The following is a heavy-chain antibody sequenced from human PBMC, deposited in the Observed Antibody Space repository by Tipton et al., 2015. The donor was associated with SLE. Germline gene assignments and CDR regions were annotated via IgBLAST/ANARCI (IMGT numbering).Heavy chain of an antibody. CDR3: ARDSDYGSGSYDY. CDR1: GCTFSSYW. V-gene: IGHV3-74*01. CDR2: INSDGSST. J-gene: IGHJ4*02. D-gene: IGHD3-10*01. Sequence: SLRLSCAASGCTFSSYWMHWVRQAPGKGLVWVSRINSDGSSTSYADSVKGRFTISRDNAKNTLYLQMNSLRAEDTAVYYCARDSDYGSGSYDYWGQGTLVTVSS.